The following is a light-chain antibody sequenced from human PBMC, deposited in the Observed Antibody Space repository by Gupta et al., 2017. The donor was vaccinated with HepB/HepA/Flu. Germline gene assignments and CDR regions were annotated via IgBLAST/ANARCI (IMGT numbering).Light chain of an antibody. CDR3: CSYVGDSTWV. CDR1: NRDIGSFNF. V-gene: IGLV2-23*02. J-gene: IGLJ3*02. CDR2: EVN. Sequence: QSVLTQPASVSGSLGQSITISCTGTNRDIGSFNFVSWYQQHPGKVSKIMIYEVNKRPSGVSNRFSGPKSGNTASLTISGLQAEDEADYYCCSYVGDSTWVFGGGTKLTVL.